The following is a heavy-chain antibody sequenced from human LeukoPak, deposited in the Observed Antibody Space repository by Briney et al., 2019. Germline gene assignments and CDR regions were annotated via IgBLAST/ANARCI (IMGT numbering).Heavy chain of an antibody. CDR1: GGSISSYY. CDR2: IYYSGNT. Sequence: TSETLSLTCTVSGGSISSYYWSWIRQPPGKGLEWIGYIYYSGNTYYNPSLKSRVTISVDTSKNQFSLKLSSVTAADTAVYYCAREPLYPMVDYWGQGTLVTVSS. J-gene: IGHJ4*02. D-gene: IGHD3-3*01. CDR3: AREPLYPMVDY. V-gene: IGHV4-59*12.